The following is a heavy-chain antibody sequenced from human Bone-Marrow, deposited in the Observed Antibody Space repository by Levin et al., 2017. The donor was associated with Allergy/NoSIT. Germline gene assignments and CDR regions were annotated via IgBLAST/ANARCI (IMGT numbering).Heavy chain of an antibody. D-gene: IGHD3-10*01. CDR3: AKEKESGHKGLLWFRNPYFDY. J-gene: IGHJ4*02. Sequence: PGGSLRLSCAASGFTFSSYGMHWVRQAPGKGLEWVAVISYDGSNKYYADSVKGRFTISRDNSKNTLYLQMNSLRAEDTAVYYCAKEKESGHKGLLWFRNPYFDYWGQGTLVTVSS. V-gene: IGHV3-30*18. CDR1: GFTFSSYG. CDR2: ISYDGSNK.